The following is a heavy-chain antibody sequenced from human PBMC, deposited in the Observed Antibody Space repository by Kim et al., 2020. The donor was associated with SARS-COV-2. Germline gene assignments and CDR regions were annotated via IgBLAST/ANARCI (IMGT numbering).Heavy chain of an antibody. V-gene: IGHV3-7*03. CDR3: AREIPYYDFWSGYYGAFDV. J-gene: IGHJ3*01. CDR2: IKQDGSEK. D-gene: IGHD3-3*01. Sequence: GGSLRLSCAVSGFTFRNYWMSWVRQAPGKGLEWVANIKQDGSEKYYVDSVKGRFTVSRDNAKNSLYLQMNSLRAEDTAVYYCAREIPYYDFWSGYYGAFDVWGQGTMVTVSS. CDR1: GFTFRNYW.